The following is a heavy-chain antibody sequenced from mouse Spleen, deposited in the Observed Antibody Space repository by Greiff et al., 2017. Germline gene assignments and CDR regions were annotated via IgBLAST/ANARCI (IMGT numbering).Heavy chain of an antibody. CDR2: IDPEDGET. J-gene: IGHJ2*01. Sequence: VQLQQSGAELVKPGASVKLSCTASGFNIKDYYMHWVKQRTEQGLEWIGRIDPEDGETKYAPKFQGKATITADTSSNTAYLQLSSLTSEDTAVYYCATPYDGYQYYFDYWGQGTTLTVSS. CDR3: ATPYDGYQYYFDY. V-gene: IGHV14-2*01. CDR1: GFNIKDYY. D-gene: IGHD2-3*01.